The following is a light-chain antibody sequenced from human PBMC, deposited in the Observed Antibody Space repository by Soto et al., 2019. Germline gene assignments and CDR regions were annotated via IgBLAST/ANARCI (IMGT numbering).Light chain of an antibody. CDR1: QSVSSSY. V-gene: IGKV3-20*01. J-gene: IGKJ3*01. CDR3: QQYGSSPPIT. CDR2: GAS. Sequence: EIVLTQSPGTLSLSPGERATLSCRASQSVSSSYLAWYQQKPGQAPRLLIYGASSRATGIPDRFSGSGSGTDFTLTISRLEPEDFGVYYCQQYGSSPPITFGPGTKGDIK.